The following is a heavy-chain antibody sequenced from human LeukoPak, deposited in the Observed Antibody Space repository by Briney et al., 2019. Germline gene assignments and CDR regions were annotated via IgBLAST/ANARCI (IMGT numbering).Heavy chain of an antibody. CDR2: ISSSSSTM. CDR3: ARGPSGYHNT. D-gene: IGHD5-12*01. Sequence: GGSLRLSCAAPGFTFSSYAIHWVRQAPGKGLEWVSYISSSSSTMYYADSVKGRFSISRDNAKKSLYLQMNSLRAEDTAVYYCARGPSGYHNTGGQGTLVTVSS. CDR1: GFTFSSYA. J-gene: IGHJ4*02. V-gene: IGHV3-48*01.